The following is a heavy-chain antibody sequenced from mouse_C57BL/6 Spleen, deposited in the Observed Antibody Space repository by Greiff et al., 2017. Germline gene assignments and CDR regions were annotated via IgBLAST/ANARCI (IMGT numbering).Heavy chain of an antibody. CDR2: ISYDGSN. V-gene: IGHV3-6*01. D-gene: IGHD2-10*02. Sequence: DVQLQESGPGLVKPSQSLSLTCSVTGYSITSGYYWNWIRQFPGNKLEWMGYISYDGSNNYNPSLKNRISITRDTSKNQFFLKLNSVTTEDTATYYCAREAGYGNYDAMDYWGQGTSVTVSS. CDR3: AREAGYGNYDAMDY. J-gene: IGHJ4*01. CDR1: GYSITSGYY.